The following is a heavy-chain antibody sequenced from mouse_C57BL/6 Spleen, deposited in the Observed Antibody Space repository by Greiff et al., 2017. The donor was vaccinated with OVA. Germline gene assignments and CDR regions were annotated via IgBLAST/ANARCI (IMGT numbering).Heavy chain of an antibody. Sequence: EVMLVESGGDLVKPGGSLKLSCAASGFTFSSYGMSWVRQTPDKRLEWVATISSGGSYTYYPDSVKGRFTISRDNAKNTLYLQMSSLKSEDTAMYYCARQGDFITTVVADYWGQGTTLTVSS. D-gene: IGHD1-1*01. V-gene: IGHV5-6*02. CDR3: ARQGDFITTVVADY. J-gene: IGHJ2*01. CDR2: ISSGGSYT. CDR1: GFTFSSYG.